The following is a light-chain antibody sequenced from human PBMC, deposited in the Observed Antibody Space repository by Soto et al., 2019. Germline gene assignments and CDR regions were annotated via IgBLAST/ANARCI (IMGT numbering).Light chain of an antibody. Sequence: EIVLTQSPGTLALSPGARATISCRASQSLSNNIYLAWYQQKPGQAPRLLIYGASNRATGIPARFSGSGSGTEFTLTISSLQSADFAVYYCQQYNNWPPITFGQGTRLEIK. CDR1: QSLSNN. CDR2: GAS. V-gene: IGKV3D-15*01. J-gene: IGKJ5*01. CDR3: QQYNNWPPIT.